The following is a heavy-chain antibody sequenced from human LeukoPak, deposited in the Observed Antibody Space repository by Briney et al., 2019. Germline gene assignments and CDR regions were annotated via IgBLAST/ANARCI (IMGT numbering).Heavy chain of an antibody. V-gene: IGHV4-31*03. CDR3: ARSSYCTGTSCPLLY. J-gene: IGHJ4*02. Sequence: SQTLSLTCTVSGDSIAGGIHYWSWIRQHPGKGLEWMGYFYHSEKTYYSPSLQSRLIMSVDTSKNQFSLELSSVTAADSAVYYCARSSYCTGTSCPLLYWGQGTLVTVSS. CDR2: FYHSEKT. CDR1: GDSIAGGIHY. D-gene: IGHD2-15*01.